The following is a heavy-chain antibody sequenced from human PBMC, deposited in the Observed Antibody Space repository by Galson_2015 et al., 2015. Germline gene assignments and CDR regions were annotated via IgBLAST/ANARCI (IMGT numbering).Heavy chain of an antibody. CDR1: GGSISSGNYY. CDR2: IYYSGST. J-gene: IGHJ3*02. Sequence: TLSLTCTVSGGSISSGNYYWSWIRQHPGKGLEWIGYIYYSGSTYYNPSLKSRVAMSEDTSKNQLSLKLSSVTAADTAVYYCARGVYYYDNSGYDVSDIWGQGTMVTVSS. V-gene: IGHV4-31*03. D-gene: IGHD3-22*01. CDR3: ARGVYYYDNSGYDVSDI.